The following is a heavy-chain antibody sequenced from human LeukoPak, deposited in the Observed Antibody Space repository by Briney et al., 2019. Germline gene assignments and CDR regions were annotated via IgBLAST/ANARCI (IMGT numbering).Heavy chain of an antibody. J-gene: IGHJ4*02. CDR2: INPSGGST. CDR3: ARSGGWGQTYYYDSSGSAYFDY. D-gene: IGHD3-22*01. Sequence: GASVTVSCKASGYTFTSYYMHWVRQAPGQGLEWMGIINPSGGSTTYAQKFHGILTMTRDTSTSTVYMELSSLRSEDTPVYYCARSGGWGQTYYYDSSGSAYFDYWGQGTLVTVSS. V-gene: IGHV1-46*01. CDR1: GYTFTSYY.